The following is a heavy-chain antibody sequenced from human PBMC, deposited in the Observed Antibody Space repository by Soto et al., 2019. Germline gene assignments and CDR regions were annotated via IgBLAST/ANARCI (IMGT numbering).Heavy chain of an antibody. CDR2: ISYSGST. D-gene: IGHD2-2*01. CDR1: GDSVSSYY. CDR3: ASADSTPYYFDY. V-gene: IGHV4-59*02. Sequence: SETLSLTCIVSGDSVSSYYWSWIRQPPGKGLEWIGYISYSGSTKYNPSLESRVTMSVDTSKNQFSLKLNSVTAADTAVYYCASADSTPYYFDYWGQGTLVTVSS. J-gene: IGHJ4*02.